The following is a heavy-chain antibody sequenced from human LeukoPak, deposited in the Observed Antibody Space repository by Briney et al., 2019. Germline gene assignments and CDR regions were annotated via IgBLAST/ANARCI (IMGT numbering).Heavy chain of an antibody. Sequence: SETLSLTCTVSGGSISSGNYYWTWIRQPPGKALEWIAYIYYSGSTYYNPSLKSRVTISVDMSKNQFSLTLSSVTAADTAVYFCARVVRGVIFDTRQSDYWGQGTLVTVSS. CDR2: IYYSGST. D-gene: IGHD3-10*01. CDR1: GGSISSGNYY. J-gene: IGHJ4*02. CDR3: ARVVRGVIFDTRQSDY. V-gene: IGHV4-30-4*01.